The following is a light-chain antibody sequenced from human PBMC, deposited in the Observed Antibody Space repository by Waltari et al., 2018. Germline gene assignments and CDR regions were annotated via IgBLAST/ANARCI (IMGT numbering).Light chain of an antibody. Sequence: QSALPQPDSVSGSPGQSITISCTGTSSDVGRYKFVSWYQHHPGEAPKLLIFDVTNRPSGVSYRFSGSKSGNSASLTISGLQAEDEAYYYCSSYTSSTTGIFGGGTKLTVL. J-gene: IGLJ2*01. CDR1: SSDVGRYKF. CDR2: DVT. CDR3: SSYTSSTTGI. V-gene: IGLV2-14*03.